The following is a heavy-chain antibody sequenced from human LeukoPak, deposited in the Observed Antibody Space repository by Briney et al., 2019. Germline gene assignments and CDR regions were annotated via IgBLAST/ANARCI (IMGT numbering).Heavy chain of an antibody. CDR1: GYTFTSYG. CDR2: ISAYNGNT. CDR3: ARDGQWLVAQEFDY. D-gene: IGHD6-19*01. J-gene: IGHJ4*02. Sequence: GASVKVSCKASGYTFTSYGISWVRQAPGQGLEWMGWISAYNGNTNYAQKLQGRVTMTTDPSTSTAYMELRSLRSDDTAVYYCARDGQWLVAQEFDYWGQGTLVTVSS. V-gene: IGHV1-18*01.